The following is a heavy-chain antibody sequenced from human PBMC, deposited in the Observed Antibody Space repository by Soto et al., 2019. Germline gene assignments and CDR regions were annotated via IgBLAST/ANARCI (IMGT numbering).Heavy chain of an antibody. J-gene: IGHJ6*02. Sequence: SVKVSCKASGGTFSSYAISWVRQAPGQGLEWMGGIIPIFGTANYAQKFQGRVTITADESTSTAYMELSSLRSEETAVYYCATTNFYYDSSGYWIPYYYYGMDVWGQGTKVTVS. CDR3: ATTNFYYDSSGYWIPYYYYGMDV. CDR1: GGTFSSYA. D-gene: IGHD3-22*01. CDR2: IIPIFGTA. V-gene: IGHV1-69*13.